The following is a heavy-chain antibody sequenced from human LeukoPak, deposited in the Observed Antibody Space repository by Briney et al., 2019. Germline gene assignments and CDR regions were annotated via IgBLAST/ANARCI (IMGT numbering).Heavy chain of an antibody. Sequence: GSLRLSCAASGFTFSSYSMKWVRQAPGKGLEWVSYISSSSSTIYYADSVKGRFTISRDNAKNSLYLQMNSLRAEDTAVYYCARDGGYCSSTRCYAFDIWGQGTMVTVSS. CDR2: ISSSSSTI. CDR1: GFTFSSYS. V-gene: IGHV3-48*01. CDR3: ARDGGYCSSTRCYAFDI. D-gene: IGHD2-2*01. J-gene: IGHJ3*02.